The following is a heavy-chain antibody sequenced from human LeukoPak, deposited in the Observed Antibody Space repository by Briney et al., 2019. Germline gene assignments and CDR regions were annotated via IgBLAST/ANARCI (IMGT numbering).Heavy chain of an antibody. CDR3: AKVSVCYGCYLDF. CDR2: ISGSAGTT. V-gene: IGHV3-23*01. CDR1: GFTFSSYA. J-gene: IGHJ4*02. Sequence: GGSLRLSCAASGFTFSSYAMSWVRQAPGKGLEWVSAISGSAGTTYYADSVKGRFTISRDNSKNTLYLQMHSLRAEDTAIYYCAKVSVCYGCYLDFWGQGTLVTVS. D-gene: IGHD3-16*02.